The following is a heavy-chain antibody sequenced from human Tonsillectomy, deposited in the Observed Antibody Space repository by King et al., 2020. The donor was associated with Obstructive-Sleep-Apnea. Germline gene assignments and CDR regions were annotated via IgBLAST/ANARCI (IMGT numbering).Heavy chain of an antibody. CDR3: AKETAWRNFDY. V-gene: IGHV3-21*01. Sequence: VQLVESGGGLVKPGGSLRLSCAASGFTFSSYSMNWVRQAPGKGLEWVSSIRSSSSYIYYADSVKGRFTISRDNAKNSLYLQMNSLRAEDTAVYYCAKETAWRNFDYWGQGTLVTVSS. CDR2: IRSSSSYI. CDR1: GFTFSSYS. D-gene: IGHD2-21*02. J-gene: IGHJ4*02.